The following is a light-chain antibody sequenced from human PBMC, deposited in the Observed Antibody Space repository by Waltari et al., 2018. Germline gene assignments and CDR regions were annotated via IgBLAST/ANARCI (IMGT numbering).Light chain of an antibody. CDR1: SGSVSTTSY. V-gene: IGLV8-61*01. CDR3: SLYMGSGIWV. CDR2: KGS. J-gene: IGLJ3*02. Sequence: QTVVTQEPSLSVSPGGTVTLTCALTSGSVSTTSYATWYQQTPGQPPRTLVYKGSSRSSGVPVRFSGSILENKAALTITGAQTDDESNYYCSLYMGSGIWVFGGGTKLTVL.